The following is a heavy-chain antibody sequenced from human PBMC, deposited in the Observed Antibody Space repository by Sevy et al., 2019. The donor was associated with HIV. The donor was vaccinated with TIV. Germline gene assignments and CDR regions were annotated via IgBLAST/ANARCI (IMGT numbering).Heavy chain of an antibody. J-gene: IGHJ4*02. CDR2: LSFGCGKI. V-gene: IGHV3-23*01. Sequence: GGSLRLSCAASGFAFYDYSMSWIRQAPGKGLEWVATLSFGCGKINYADSVKGRFTMSRDNSKNSFHLQMDNLRVEDTALYYCAREGCTRPHDYWGQGTRVTVSS. CDR1: GFAFYDYS. CDR3: AREGCTRPHDY. D-gene: IGHD2-8*01.